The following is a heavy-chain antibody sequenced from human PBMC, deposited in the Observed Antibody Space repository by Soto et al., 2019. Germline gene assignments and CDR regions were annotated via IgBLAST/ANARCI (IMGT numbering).Heavy chain of an antibody. D-gene: IGHD3-22*01. J-gene: IGHJ4*02. V-gene: IGHV4-30-2*01. CDR3: ARGRRYYDSSGYTFDY. CDR1: GGSISSGGYS. Sequence: PSETLSLTXAVSGGSISSGGYSWSWTRQPPGKGLEWIGYIYHSGSTYYNTSLKSRVTISVDRSKNQFSLKLSSVTAADTAVYYCARGRRYYDSSGYTFDYWGQGTLVTVSS. CDR2: IYHSGST.